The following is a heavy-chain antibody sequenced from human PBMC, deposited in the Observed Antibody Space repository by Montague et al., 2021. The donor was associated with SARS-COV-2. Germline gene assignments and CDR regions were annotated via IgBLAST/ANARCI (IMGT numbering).Heavy chain of an antibody. J-gene: IGHJ3*02. V-gene: IGHV3-20*01. D-gene: IGHD1-1*01. CDR1: GFTFDDYG. Sequence: SLRLSCAASGFTFDDYGISWVRQAPGKGLEWVSGINWNGGSTGYADSVKGRFTISRDNAKNSLYLQMNSLRAEDTALYHCARLPERRDDAFDIWGQGTMVTVSS. CDR2: INWNGGST. CDR3: ARLPERRDDAFDI.